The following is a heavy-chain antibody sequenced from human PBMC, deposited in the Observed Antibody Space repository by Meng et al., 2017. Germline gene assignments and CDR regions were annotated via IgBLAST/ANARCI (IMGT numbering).Heavy chain of an antibody. CDR1: EYTFAAYG. CDR2: IDPNNDHT. D-gene: IGHD6-13*01. CDR3: ARDEDISAAGKLFGDY. J-gene: IGHJ4*02. V-gene: IGHV1-2*06. Sequence: HGKLVQYGAEVKKPGASVKLSGKPAEYTFAAYGRPWMQQAPGQGLEWMGRIDPNNDHTQYAQNFQGRVTMTSDTSISTVYMELNGLRSDDTAVYYCARDEDISAAGKLFGDYWGQGTLVTVSS.